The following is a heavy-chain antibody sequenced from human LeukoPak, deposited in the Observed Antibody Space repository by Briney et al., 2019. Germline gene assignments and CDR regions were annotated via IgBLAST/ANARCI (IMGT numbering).Heavy chain of an antibody. CDR1: GFTFSSYY. CDR3: ARDTPLGGGNSGVVAAFAI. D-gene: IGHD4-23*01. V-gene: IGHV3-33*01. CDR2: IWYDGSNK. J-gene: IGHJ3*02. Sequence: GGSLRLSCAASGFTFSSYYMHWVRQAPGKGLEGVAVIWYDGSNKYYADSVKGRFTISRDNSKNTLYLQMNSLRAEDTAVYYCARDTPLGGGNSGVVAAFAIWGQGTMVTVSS.